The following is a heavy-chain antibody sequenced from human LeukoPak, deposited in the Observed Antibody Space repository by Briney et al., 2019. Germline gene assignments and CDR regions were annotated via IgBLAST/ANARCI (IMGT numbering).Heavy chain of an antibody. J-gene: IGHJ4*02. CDR3: ARGRDSRGYQFKGFDS. CDR2: VWTDGVT. D-gene: IGHD3-22*01. Sequence: SETLPLTCAVYGGSFSGYYWSWIRQPAGKGLEWIGRVWTDGVTSYKPSLKSRVTISLDTSKNQFSLRLSSVTATDTAVYYCARGRDSRGYQFKGFDSWGQGTLVTVSS. CDR1: GGSFSGYY. V-gene: IGHV4-59*10.